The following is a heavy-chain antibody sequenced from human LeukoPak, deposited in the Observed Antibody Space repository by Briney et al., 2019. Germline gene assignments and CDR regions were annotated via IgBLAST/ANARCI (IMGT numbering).Heavy chain of an antibody. J-gene: IGHJ4*02. CDR1: GFDFNGYW. CDR3: ARHGGATAGFYYFDY. D-gene: IGHD1-26*01. CDR2: IYPGDSDT. V-gene: IGHV5-51*01. Sequence: HGESLKISCKVSGFDFNGYWIALVRQMPGRGLEWMGIIYPGDSDTRYSPSFQGQVTISADKSISTAYLQWSGLRASDTAMYYCARHGGATAGFYYFDYWGQGTLVTVSS.